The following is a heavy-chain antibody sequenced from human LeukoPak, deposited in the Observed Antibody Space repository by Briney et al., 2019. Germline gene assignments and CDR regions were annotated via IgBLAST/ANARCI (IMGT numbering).Heavy chain of an antibody. V-gene: IGHV1-8*01. CDR2: MNPNSGST. Sequence: AALKVSCKASGYTLTSYEINRGRHADGQGLEGMGWMNPNSGSTGYAQKFQGRVTMTRNTSISTAYMELSSLRSEDTAVYYCARSLGDAFDIWGQGTMVTVSS. CDR3: ARSLGDAFDI. CDR1: GYTLTSYE. J-gene: IGHJ3*02.